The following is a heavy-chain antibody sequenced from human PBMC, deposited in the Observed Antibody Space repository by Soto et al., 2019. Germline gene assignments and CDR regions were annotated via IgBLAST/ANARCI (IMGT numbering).Heavy chain of an antibody. D-gene: IGHD4-17*01. J-gene: IGHJ4*02. CDR3: ARAPSGDYGIDY. Sequence: GASVKVSCKASGGTFTNYAFSWVRQAPGQGLEWLGGIIPIFGTADYAQKFQGRVTITADEPTSTVHMELSSLRSDDTAVYYCARAPSGDYGIDYWGQGTLVTVSS. CDR1: GGTFTNYA. V-gene: IGHV1-69*13. CDR2: IIPIFGTA.